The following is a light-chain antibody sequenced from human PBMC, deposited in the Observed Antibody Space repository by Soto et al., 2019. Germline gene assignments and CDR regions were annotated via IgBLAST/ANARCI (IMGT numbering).Light chain of an antibody. CDR3: QQYNSWT. J-gene: IGKJ1*01. CDR2: EAS. V-gene: IGKV1-5*03. CDR1: QSISIW. Sequence: DIQMTQSPSTVSASIGDRVTITYRASQSISIWMAWYQQKPGKAPKLLIYEASRLESGVPSRFSGSGSGTEFTLTISSLQPDDFATYYCQQYNSWTFGQGTKVEIK.